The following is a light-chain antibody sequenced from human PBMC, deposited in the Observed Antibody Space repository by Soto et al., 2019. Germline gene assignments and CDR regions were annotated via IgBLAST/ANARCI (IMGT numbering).Light chain of an antibody. J-gene: IGLJ2*01. CDR3: CSYAGSSTYVV. CDR1: SSDVGSYNL. Sequence: QSVLTQPASVSGSPGQSITISCTGTSSDVGSYNLVSWYQQHPGKAPKHMIYEGSKRPSGVSNRFSGSKSGNTASLTISGLQAEDEADYYCCSYAGSSTYVVFGGGTKVTVL. V-gene: IGLV2-23*01. CDR2: EGS.